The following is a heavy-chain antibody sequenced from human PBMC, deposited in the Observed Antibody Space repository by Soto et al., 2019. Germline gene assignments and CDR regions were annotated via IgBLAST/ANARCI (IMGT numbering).Heavy chain of an antibody. CDR2: IYARGSP. CDR1: GGSLRSYY. Sequence: QVQLQEAGPGLVKPSETLSLTCTVSGGSLRSYYWNWIRQPAGGGLEWIGRIYARGSPKYNPSLESRVTMFVDVSQNQFSLRLTSVTAADTAVYYCAGIGEEIYYGMDVWGQGTTVTVSS. D-gene: IGHD3-3*01. J-gene: IGHJ6*02. CDR3: AGIGEEIYYGMDV. V-gene: IGHV4-4*07.